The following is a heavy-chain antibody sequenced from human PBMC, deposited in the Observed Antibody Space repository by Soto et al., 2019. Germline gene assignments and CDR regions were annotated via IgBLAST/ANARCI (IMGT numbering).Heavy chain of an antibody. Sequence: QIQLLQSGAEVKKPGASVKVTCKASGYTFRSFGISWVRQAPGQGLEWMGWISAYNANANYAQKFQGRLTMTADTSTSTAYMELRSLRSDDTAVYYFARENSYFDYWGQGTLVTASS. CDR1: GYTFRSFG. V-gene: IGHV1-18*01. J-gene: IGHJ4*02. CDR2: ISAYNANA. CDR3: ARENSYFDY.